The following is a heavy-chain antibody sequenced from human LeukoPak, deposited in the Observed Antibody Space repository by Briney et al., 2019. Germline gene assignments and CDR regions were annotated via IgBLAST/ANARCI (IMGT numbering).Heavy chain of an antibody. Sequence: PSETLSLTCTVSGGSINSYYWSWIRQPPGKGLEWIGHIYYSGSTNCNPSLKSRVTISVDTSKNQFSLKLSSVTAADTAVYYCASNGGALLFGHFDYWGQGTLVTVSS. J-gene: IGHJ4*02. V-gene: IGHV4-59*12. CDR3: ASNGGALLFGHFDY. CDR1: GGSINSYY. D-gene: IGHD3-16*01. CDR2: IYYSGST.